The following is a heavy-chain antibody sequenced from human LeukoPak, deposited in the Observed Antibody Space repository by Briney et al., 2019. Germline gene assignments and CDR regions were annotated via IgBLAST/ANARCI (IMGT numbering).Heavy chain of an antibody. CDR1: GGSIGSYY. D-gene: IGHD3-22*01. CDR3: ARKPIVNSAWYYFDY. Sequence: SETLSLTCTVSGGSIGSYYWSWIRQPPGKGLEWIGEINHRRSTNYNPSLKSRVTMSVDTSKNQFSLKLSSVTAADTAVYYCARKPIVNSAWYYFDYWGQGTLVTVSS. J-gene: IGHJ4*02. CDR2: INHRRST. V-gene: IGHV4-34*01.